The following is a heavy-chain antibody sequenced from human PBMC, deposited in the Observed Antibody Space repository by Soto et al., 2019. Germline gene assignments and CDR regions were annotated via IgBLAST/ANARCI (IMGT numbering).Heavy chain of an antibody. CDR1: GYTFIDYY. Sequence: ASVKVSCKTSGYTFIDYYIHFVRQAPGQGPEWMGRINPGSGDTNYAQNFQGRVTVTRDTSITTAHMELNGLRSDDTAMYYCAIGNDAFDIWGQGTVVTVS. CDR2: INPGSGDT. V-gene: IGHV1-2*06. CDR3: AIGNDAFDI. J-gene: IGHJ3*02.